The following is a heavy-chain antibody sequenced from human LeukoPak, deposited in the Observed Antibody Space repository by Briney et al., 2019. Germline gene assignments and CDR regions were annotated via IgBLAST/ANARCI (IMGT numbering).Heavy chain of an antibody. Sequence: PSETLSLTCTVSGGSILSSSYYWGWIRQPPGKGLEWIGSIYYGGSTDYNPSLKSRITMSVDTSKNQFSLKLRSVTAADTAVYYCARGESAWLHEYWGQGILVTVSS. J-gene: IGHJ4*02. CDR2: IYYGGST. CDR3: ARGESAWLHEY. CDR1: GGSILSSSYY. D-gene: IGHD3-9*01. V-gene: IGHV4-39*07.